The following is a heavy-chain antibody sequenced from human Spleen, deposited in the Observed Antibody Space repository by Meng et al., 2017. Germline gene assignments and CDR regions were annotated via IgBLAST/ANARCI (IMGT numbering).Heavy chain of an antibody. CDR2: ISSTGGAT. CDR3: VPRTTYFDS. CDR1: GFTFSTVG. J-gene: IGHJ4*02. Sequence: EVQLVESGGGLVQPGGSLRLSCAASGFTFSTVGMTWVRQAPGKGLEWVSTISSTGGATYYADSVKGRLTISRDNSKNTLYLQMNSLRAEDTAVYYCVPRTTYFDSWGLGTLVTVSS. D-gene: IGHD4-11*01. V-gene: IGHV3-23*04.